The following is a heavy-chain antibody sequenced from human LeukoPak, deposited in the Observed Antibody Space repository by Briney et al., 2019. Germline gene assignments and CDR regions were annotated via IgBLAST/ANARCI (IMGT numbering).Heavy chain of an antibody. Sequence: GASVKVSCKASGYTFSGYYIHWVRQAPGQGLEWMGWINPNSGGTNYAQKFQGRVTMTRDTSISTAYMELSRLRSDDTAVYYCTRATQYSSSWVPRQKYYYHYMGVWGKGTTVTISS. D-gene: IGHD6-13*01. CDR3: TRATQYSSSWVPRQKYYYHYMGV. J-gene: IGHJ6*03. CDR1: GYTFSGYY. CDR2: INPNSGGT. V-gene: IGHV1-2*02.